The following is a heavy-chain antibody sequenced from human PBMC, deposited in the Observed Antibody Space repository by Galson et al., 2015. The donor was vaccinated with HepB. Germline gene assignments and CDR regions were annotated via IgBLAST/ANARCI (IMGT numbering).Heavy chain of an antibody. CDR2: INWKGGST. J-gene: IGHJ4*02. D-gene: IGHD5-18*01. Sequence: SLRLSCAASGFTFDDHGMNWVRQAPGKGLEWVSGINWKGGSTGYADSVKGRFTISRDNAKNFLYLQMNSLRAEDTALYHCTRDSSYGSFDYWGQGTRVTVSS. CDR3: TRDSSYGSFDY. CDR1: GFTFDDHG. V-gene: IGHV3-20*01.